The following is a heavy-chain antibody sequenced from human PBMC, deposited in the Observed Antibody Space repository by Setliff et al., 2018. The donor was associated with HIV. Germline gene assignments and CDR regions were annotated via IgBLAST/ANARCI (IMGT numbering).Heavy chain of an antibody. V-gene: IGHV3-15*01. J-gene: IGHJ6*02. D-gene: IGHD2-21*01. CDR3: ATDNGPSYSMDI. CDR1: GFSNSA. CDR2: IKKSSDGGKT. Sequence: PGGSLRLSCAASGFSNSALHWVRQAPGKGLEWVGRIKKSSDGGKTDYASPVKGRFTISRDDSKNTLYLQMNSLKTDDTGVYFCATDNGPSYSMDIWGQGTTVTVSS.